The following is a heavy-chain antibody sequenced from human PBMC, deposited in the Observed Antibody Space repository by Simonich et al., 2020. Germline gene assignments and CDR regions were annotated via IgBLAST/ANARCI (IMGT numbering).Heavy chain of an antibody. Sequence: QVQLQESGPGLVKPSETLSLTCTVSGGSISSYYWSWIRQPPGKGLEWFGYIYYSGRTNDNPSLKSRVTISVDTSKNQFSLKLSSVTAADTAVYYCARLPDYWGQGTLVTVSS. CDR3: ARLPDY. CDR1: GGSISSYY. J-gene: IGHJ4*02. V-gene: IGHV4-59*08. CDR2: IYYSGRT.